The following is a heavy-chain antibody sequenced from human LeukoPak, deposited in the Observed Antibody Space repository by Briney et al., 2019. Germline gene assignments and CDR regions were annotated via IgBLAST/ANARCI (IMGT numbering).Heavy chain of an antibody. CDR3: ARWGVPPPFYGMDV. CDR2: MNPNSGNT. D-gene: IGHD3-10*01. V-gene: IGHV1-8*01. J-gene: IGHJ6*02. Sequence: GASVKVSCKASGYTFTSYDINWVRQATGQGLEWMGWMNPNSGNTGYAQKFQGRVTMTRNTSISTAYMELSSLRSEDTAVYYCARWGVPPPFYGMDVWGQGTTVTVSS. CDR1: GYTFTSYD.